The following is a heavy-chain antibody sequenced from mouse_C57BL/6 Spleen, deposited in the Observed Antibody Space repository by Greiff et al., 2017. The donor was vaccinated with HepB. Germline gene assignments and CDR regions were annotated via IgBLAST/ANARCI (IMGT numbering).Heavy chain of an antibody. CDR2: INPYNGGT. V-gene: IGHV1-19*01. CDR1: GYTFTDYY. J-gene: IGHJ2*01. D-gene: IGHD1-3*01. Sequence: VQLQQSGPVLVKPGASVKMSCKASGYTFTDYYMNWVKQSHGKSLEWIGVINPYNGGTSYNQKFKGKATLTVDKSSSTAYMELNSLTSEDSAVYYCARSGNPYYFDYWGQGTTLTVSS. CDR3: ARSGNPYYFDY.